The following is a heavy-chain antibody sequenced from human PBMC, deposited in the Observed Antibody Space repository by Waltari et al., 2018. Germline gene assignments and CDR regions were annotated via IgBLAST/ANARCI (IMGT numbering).Heavy chain of an antibody. CDR1: GFTFSSYS. V-gene: IGHV3-21*05. CDR2: ISSSSSYI. J-gene: IGHJ4*02. Sequence: EVQLVESGGGLVKPGGSLRLSCAASGFTFSSYSMNWVRQAPGKGLGWVSYISSSSSYIDYADSVKGRFTISRDNAKNSLYLQMNSLRAEDTAVYYCARDVGEIAAAGTIDYWGQGTLVTVSS. D-gene: IGHD6-13*01. CDR3: ARDVGEIAAAGTIDY.